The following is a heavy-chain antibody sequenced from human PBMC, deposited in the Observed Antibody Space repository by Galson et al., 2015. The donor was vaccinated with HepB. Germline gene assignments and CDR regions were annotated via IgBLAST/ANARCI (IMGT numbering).Heavy chain of an antibody. CDR3: ARDSTVTTDPYYFDY. V-gene: IGHV1-69*10. Sequence: SVKVSCKASGGTFSSYAISWVRQAPGQGLEWMGGIIPILGIANYAQKFQGRVTITADKSTSTAYMELSSLRSEDTAVYYCARDSTVTTDPYYFDYWGQGTLVTVSS. J-gene: IGHJ4*02. CDR1: GGTFSSYA. CDR2: IIPILGIA. D-gene: IGHD4-17*01.